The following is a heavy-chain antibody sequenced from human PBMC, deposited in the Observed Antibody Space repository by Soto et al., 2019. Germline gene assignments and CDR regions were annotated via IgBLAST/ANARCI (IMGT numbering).Heavy chain of an antibody. J-gene: IGHJ4*02. Sequence: SETLSLTCTVSGGSISGYYRSWIRQPTGKGLEWIGRIYTIGSTNYNPSLKSRLTMSVDTSKNQFSVKLSSVNAADTAVYHCARGDTYYSKIDYWGQGTLVTVSS. CDR2: IYTIGST. V-gene: IGHV4-4*07. D-gene: IGHD1-26*01. CDR1: GGSISGYY. CDR3: ARGDTYYSKIDY.